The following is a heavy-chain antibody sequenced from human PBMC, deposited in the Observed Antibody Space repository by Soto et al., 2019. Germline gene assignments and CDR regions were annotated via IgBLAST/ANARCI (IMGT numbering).Heavy chain of an antibody. CDR3: ARDKVRDYGGNSMDY. CDR1: GFTFSSYG. V-gene: IGHV3-33*08. J-gene: IGHJ4*02. Sequence: PGGSLRLSCAASGFTFSSYGMHWVRQAPGKGLEWVAVIWYDGSNKYYADSVKGRFTISRDNSKNTLYLQMNSLRAEDTAVYYCARDKVRDYGGNSMDYWGQGTLVTVSS. CDR2: IWYDGSNK. D-gene: IGHD4-17*01.